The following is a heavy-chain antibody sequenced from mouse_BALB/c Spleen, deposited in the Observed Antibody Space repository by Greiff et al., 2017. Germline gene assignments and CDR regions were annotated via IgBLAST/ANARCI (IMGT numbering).Heavy chain of an antibody. CDR2: IYPYNGGT. CDR1: GYTFTDYN. Sequence: EVQLQQSGPELVKPGASVKISCKASGYTFTDYNMHWVKQSHGKSLEWIGYIYPYNGGTGYNQKFKSKATLTVDNSSSTAYMELRSLTSEDSAVYYCARGIYYGYDPFAYWGQGTLVTVSA. D-gene: IGHD2-2*01. J-gene: IGHJ3*01. V-gene: IGHV1S29*02. CDR3: ARGIYYGYDPFAY.